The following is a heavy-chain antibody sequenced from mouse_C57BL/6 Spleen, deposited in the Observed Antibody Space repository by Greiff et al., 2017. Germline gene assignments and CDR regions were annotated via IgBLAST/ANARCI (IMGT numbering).Heavy chain of an antibody. Sequence: EVQGVESGGGLVKPGGSLKLSCAASGFTFSSYAMSWVRQTPEKRLEWVATISDGGSYTYYPDNVKGRFTISRDNAKNNLYLQMSHLKSEDTAMYYCARGGDYFDGWGQGTTLTVSS. J-gene: IGHJ2*01. V-gene: IGHV5-4*01. CDR3: ARGGDYFDG. CDR1: GFTFSSYA. CDR2: ISDGGSYT.